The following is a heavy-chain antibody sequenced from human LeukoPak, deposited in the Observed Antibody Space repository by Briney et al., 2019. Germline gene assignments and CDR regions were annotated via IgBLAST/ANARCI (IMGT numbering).Heavy chain of an antibody. Sequence: LETLSLTCAVYDGSFTDYNWSWIRQSPGKGLQWIGEIHHSGGTNYSPSLKSRVTLSVDTSKNQLSLKLSSVTAADTAVYYCVRNGYDSSGYHFSSDSRGRGTLVTVSS. D-gene: IGHD3-22*01. J-gene: IGHJ4*02. V-gene: IGHV4-34*01. CDR3: VRNGYDSSGYHFSSDS. CDR2: IHHSGGT. CDR1: DGSFTDYN.